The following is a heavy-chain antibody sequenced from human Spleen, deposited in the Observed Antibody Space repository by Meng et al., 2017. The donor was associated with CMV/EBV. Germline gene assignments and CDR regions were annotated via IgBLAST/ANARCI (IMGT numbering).Heavy chain of an antibody. CDR3: ARDTY. V-gene: IGHV3-64*02. CDR2: ISSNGGST. CDR1: GFTFSNYE. Sequence: GESLKISCAASGFTFSNYEIYWVRQAPGKGLEYVSAISSNGGSTYYADSVKGRFTISRDNSKNTLYLQMGSLRAEDMAVYYCARDTYWGQGTLVTVSS. J-gene: IGHJ4*02.